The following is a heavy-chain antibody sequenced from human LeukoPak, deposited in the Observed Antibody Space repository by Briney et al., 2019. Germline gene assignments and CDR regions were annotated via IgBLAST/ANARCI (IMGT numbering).Heavy chain of an antibody. J-gene: IGHJ4*02. CDR2: ISNSGATI. D-gene: IGHD3-10*01. Sequence: GGSLRLSCAASGFTLSNYEMNWVRQAPGKGLEWVLYISNSGATIYYADSVKGRFSTSRDNAKNSLYLQMNSLRAEDTAVYYCARDGVHEGFDYWGQGTLVTVSS. V-gene: IGHV3-48*03. CDR3: ARDGVHEGFDY. CDR1: GFTLSNYE.